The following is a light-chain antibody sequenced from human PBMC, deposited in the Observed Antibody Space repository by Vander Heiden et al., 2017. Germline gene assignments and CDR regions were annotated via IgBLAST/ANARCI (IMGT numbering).Light chain of an antibody. CDR1: SGSIASNY. CDR3: QSYDSSNQWV. CDR2: EDN. J-gene: IGLJ2*01. V-gene: IGLV6-57*02. Sequence: NFMLTQPHSVSESPGKTVTISCTGSSGSIASNYVQWYQQRPGSAPTTVIYEDNQRPSGVPDRFSGSIDSSSNSASLTISGLKTEDEAYYYCQSYDSSNQWVFGGGTKLTVL.